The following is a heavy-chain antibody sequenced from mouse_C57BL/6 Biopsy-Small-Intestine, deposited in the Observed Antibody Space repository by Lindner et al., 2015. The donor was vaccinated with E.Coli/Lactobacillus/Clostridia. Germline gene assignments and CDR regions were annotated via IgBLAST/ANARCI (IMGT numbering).Heavy chain of an antibody. CDR2: IYPGGGYT. V-gene: IGHV1-63*01. D-gene: IGHD1-1*01. CDR1: GYTFTNYW. Sequence: VQLQESGAELVRPGTSVKMSCKASGYTFTNYWIGWAKQRPGHGLEWIGDIYPGGGYTNYNEKFKGKATLTADKSSSTAYMQFSSLTSEDSAIYYCARSSYDYFDYWGQGTILTVSS. J-gene: IGHJ2*01. CDR3: ARSSYDYFDY.